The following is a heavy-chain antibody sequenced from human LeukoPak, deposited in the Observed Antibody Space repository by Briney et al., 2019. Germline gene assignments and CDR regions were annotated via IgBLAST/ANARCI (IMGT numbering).Heavy chain of an antibody. CDR2: IWYDGSKK. CDR1: GFTFSSYG. J-gene: IGHJ3*02. Sequence: HGRSLRLSCVASGFTFSSYGMHWVRQAQGKGLEWVALIWYDGSKKFYPDSVKGRFTISRDNSKNALYLQMNSLRAEDTAVYYCARDEDVITTVLSDAFDIWGQGTIVTVSS. V-gene: IGHV3-33*01. D-gene: IGHD3-22*01. CDR3: ARDEDVITTVLSDAFDI.